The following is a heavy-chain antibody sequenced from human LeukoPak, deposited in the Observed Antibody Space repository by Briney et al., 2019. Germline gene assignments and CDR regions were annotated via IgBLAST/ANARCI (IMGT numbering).Heavy chain of an antibody. J-gene: IGHJ4*02. D-gene: IGHD3-10*01. CDR3: AREVVTLGSYDY. CDR2: IIPILGTA. V-gene: IGHV1-69*08. Sequence: SVKVSCKASGYTFTGYYMHWVRQAPGQGLEWMGRIIPILGTANYAQKFQGRVTITADKSTSTAYMELSSLRSEDTAVYYCAREVVTLGSYDYWGQGTLVTVSS. CDR1: GYTFTGYY.